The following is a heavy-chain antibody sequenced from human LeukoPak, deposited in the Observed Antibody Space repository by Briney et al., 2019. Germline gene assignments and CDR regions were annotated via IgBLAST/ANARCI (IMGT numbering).Heavy chain of an antibody. Sequence: WASVKVSCKASGGTFSSYAISWVRQAPGQGLEWMGRIIPIFGTANCAQKFQGRVTITTDESTSTAYMELSSLRSEDTAVYYCARNRMGSDYYYYYMDVWGKGTTVTVSS. V-gene: IGHV1-69*05. D-gene: IGHD3-10*01. CDR2: IIPIFGTA. CDR1: GGTFSSYA. CDR3: ARNRMGSDYYYYYMDV. J-gene: IGHJ6*03.